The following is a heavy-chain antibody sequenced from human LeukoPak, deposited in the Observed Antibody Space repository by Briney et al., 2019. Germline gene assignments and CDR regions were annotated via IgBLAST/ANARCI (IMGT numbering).Heavy chain of an antibody. CDR2: MNPNSGNT. J-gene: IGHJ4*02. CDR3: ARAEYYYGSGTYYIDN. V-gene: IGHV1-8*01. CDR1: GYTFTSYD. D-gene: IGHD3-10*01. Sequence: RASVKVSCKASGYTFTSYDINWVRQATGQGLEWMGWMNPNSGNTGYAQKFQGRVTMTRNTSISTAYMELSSLRSDDTAAYYCARAEYYYGSGTYYIDNWGQGTLVTVSS.